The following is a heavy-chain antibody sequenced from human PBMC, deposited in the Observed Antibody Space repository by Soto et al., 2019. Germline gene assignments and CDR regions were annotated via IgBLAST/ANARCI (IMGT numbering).Heavy chain of an antibody. CDR1: GDSISNYY. CDR2: IYYTGST. V-gene: IGHV4-59*08. Sequence: SETLSLTCTVSGDSISNYYWSWIRQPPGKGLEWIGYIYYTGSTNFNPSLKSRVTISVDTSKKQFSLKLSSVTAADTAVYYCARSLLWFGELSPRFDPWGQGTLVTVS. D-gene: IGHD3-10*01. J-gene: IGHJ5*02. CDR3: ARSLLWFGELSPRFDP.